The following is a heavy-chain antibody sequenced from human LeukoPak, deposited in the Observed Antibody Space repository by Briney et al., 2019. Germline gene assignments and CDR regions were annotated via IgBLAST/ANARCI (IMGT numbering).Heavy chain of an antibody. J-gene: IGHJ3*02. V-gene: IGHV1-18*01. CDR1: GYTFTSYG. Sequence: ASVKVSCKASGYTFTSYGISWVGQAPGQGGEWMGWISAYNGNTNYAQKLQGRVTMTTDTSTSTAYMELRSLRSDDTAVYYCARALVLMDFYIWGQGTMVTVSS. CDR2: ISAYNGNT. CDR3: ARALVLMDFYI. D-gene: IGHD2-8*01.